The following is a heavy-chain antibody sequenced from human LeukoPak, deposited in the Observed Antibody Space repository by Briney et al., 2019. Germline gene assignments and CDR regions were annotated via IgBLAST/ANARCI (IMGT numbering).Heavy chain of an antibody. D-gene: IGHD3-16*01. V-gene: IGHV3-7*03. CDR2: INHNGNVN. CDR3: ARGGGLDV. J-gene: IGHJ6*02. Sequence: GGSLRLSCAASGFTFSSYSMNWARQAPGKGLEWVASINHNGNVNYYVDPVKGRFTISRDNAKNSLYLHMSNLRAEDTAVYFCARGGGLDVWGQGATVTVSS. CDR1: GFTFSSYS.